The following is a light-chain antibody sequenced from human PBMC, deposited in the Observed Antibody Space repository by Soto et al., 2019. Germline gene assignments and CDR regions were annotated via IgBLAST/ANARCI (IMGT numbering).Light chain of an antibody. V-gene: IGKV3-11*01. CDR1: QSVSSY. CDR3: QQRSNWPPDT. CDR2: DAS. Sequence: EIVLTQSPATLSLSPGEIATLSCRASQSVSSYLAWYQQKPGQAPRLLIYDASNRATGIPARFSGSGSGTDFPLTISSLEPEDFAVYYCQQRSNWPPDTFGGGTKVEIK. J-gene: IGKJ4*01.